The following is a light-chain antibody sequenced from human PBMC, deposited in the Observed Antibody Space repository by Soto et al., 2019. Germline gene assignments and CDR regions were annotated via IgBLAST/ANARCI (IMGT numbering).Light chain of an antibody. J-gene: IGKJ4*01. V-gene: IGKV3-11*01. CDR1: QSVSSY. CDR3: QQRSNWPPVT. Sequence: EIVLTQSPATLSLSPGERATLSCRASQSVSSYLAWYQQKPGQAPRLLIYDASNRATGIPARFSGSGSGTEFTLTISSREPEDFVIYYCQQRSNWPPVTFGGGTKVEIK. CDR2: DAS.